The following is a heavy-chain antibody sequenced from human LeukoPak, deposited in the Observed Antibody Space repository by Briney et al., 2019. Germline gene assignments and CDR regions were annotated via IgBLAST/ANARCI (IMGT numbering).Heavy chain of an antibody. V-gene: IGHV3-23*01. D-gene: IGHD2-15*01. CDR1: GFTFSSYA. Sequence: GGSLRLSCAASGFTFSSYAMSWVRQAPGKGLEWVSAISGSGGSTYYADSVKGRFTISRDNSKNTLYLQMNSLRAGDTAVYYCAKDLGSYCSGGSCYEGAEYFQHWGQGTLVTVSS. CDR3: AKDLGSYCSGGSCYEGAEYFQH. J-gene: IGHJ1*01. CDR2: ISGSGGST.